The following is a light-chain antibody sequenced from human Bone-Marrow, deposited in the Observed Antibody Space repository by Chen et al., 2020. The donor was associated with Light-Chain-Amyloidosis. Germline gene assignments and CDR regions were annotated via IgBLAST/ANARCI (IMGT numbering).Light chain of an antibody. V-gene: IGLV2-14*01. J-gene: IGLJ1*01. CDR1: SSDVGGDNH. CDR2: EVT. Sequence: QSALTQPASVSGSPGQSITISCTGTSSDVGGDNHVSWYQQHPDKAPNLMIYEVTNRPSWVTDRFSGSKSDNTASLTISGLQTEDEADYFCSSYTITNTLVFGSGTRVTVL. CDR3: SSYTITNTLV.